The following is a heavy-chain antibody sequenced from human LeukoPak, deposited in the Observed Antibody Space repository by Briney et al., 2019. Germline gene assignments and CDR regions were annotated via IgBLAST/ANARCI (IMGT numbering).Heavy chain of an antibody. CDR3: ASRYGSGSYYRNWFDP. CDR1: GGSISSSNW. CDR2: IYHSGST. J-gene: IGHJ5*02. V-gene: IGHV4-4*02. D-gene: IGHD3-10*01. Sequence: SGTLSLTCAVSGGSISSSNWWSWVRQPPGKGLEWIGEIYHSGSTNYNPSLKSRVTISVDKSKNQFSLKLSSVTAADTAVYYCASRYGSGSYYRNWFDPWGQGTLVTVSS.